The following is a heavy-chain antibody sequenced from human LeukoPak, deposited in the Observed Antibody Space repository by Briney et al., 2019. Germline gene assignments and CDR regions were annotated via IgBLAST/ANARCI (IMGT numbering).Heavy chain of an antibody. D-gene: IGHD4-23*01. V-gene: IGHV4-59*01. CDR3: ARDRGRFTVGRTGDAFDI. J-gene: IGHJ3*02. Sequence: SETLSLTCTVSGDSISSYYWSWIRQPPGKGLEWIVYIYYSGSTNYNPSLKSRVTISVDTSKNQFSLKLSSVTAADTAVYYCARDRGRFTVGRTGDAFDIWGQGTMVTVSS. CDR2: IYYSGST. CDR1: GDSISSYY.